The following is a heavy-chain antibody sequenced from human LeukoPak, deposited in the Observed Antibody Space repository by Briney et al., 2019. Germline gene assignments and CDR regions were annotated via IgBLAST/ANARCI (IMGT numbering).Heavy chain of an antibody. CDR1: GFTFGDYA. Sequence: PGGSLRLSCTASGFTFGDYAMSWVRQAPGKGLEWVGLIRTKANTGTPEYAASVKGRFTISRDDSKSTAYLQMNSLKAEDTGVYYCARRSEFGVLYYMDIWGKGTTVTVSS. CDR2: IRTKANTGTP. CDR3: ARRSEFGVLYYMDI. D-gene: IGHD3-16*01. J-gene: IGHJ6*03. V-gene: IGHV3-49*04.